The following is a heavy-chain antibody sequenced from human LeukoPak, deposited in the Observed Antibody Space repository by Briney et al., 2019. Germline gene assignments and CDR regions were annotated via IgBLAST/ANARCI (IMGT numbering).Heavy chain of an antibody. Sequence: ASVKVSCKASGYTFTSYNMHWLRQAPGQGLEWMGWINPRSGDTHYAQQFQGRLTMTRDTSLSTAYMELSRLTSDDTAVYFCARDWELRYSQGGLDYWGQGTLVTVSS. CDR3: ARDWELRYSQGGLDY. D-gene: IGHD3-9*01. V-gene: IGHV1-2*02. J-gene: IGHJ4*02. CDR2: INPRSGDT. CDR1: GYTFTSYN.